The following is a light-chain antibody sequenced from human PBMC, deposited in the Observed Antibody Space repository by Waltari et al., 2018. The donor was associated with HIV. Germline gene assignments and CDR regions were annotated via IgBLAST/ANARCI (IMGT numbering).Light chain of an antibody. J-gene: IGLJ1*01. CDR1: ALSKQY. V-gene: IGLV3-25*03. CDR3: QSIDNSNDYRV. CDR2: KDT. Sequence: SYDLTQPPSVSVSPGQTAKITCSGYALSKQYSYWFHQKPGQAPVMVIYKDTGRPSGVPERFSASRSGTSATLIISDIQAEDEADYYCQSIDNSNDYRVFGTGTKVTVL.